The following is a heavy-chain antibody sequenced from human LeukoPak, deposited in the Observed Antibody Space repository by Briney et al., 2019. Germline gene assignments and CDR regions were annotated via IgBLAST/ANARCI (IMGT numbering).Heavy chain of an antibody. CDR1: GGSISSYY. V-gene: IGHV4-4*09. CDR2: IYTSGST. CDR3: ARTGGRTKYYMDV. J-gene: IGHJ6*03. D-gene: IGHD1-14*01. Sequence: SETLSLTCSVSGGSISSYYCSWIRQPPGKGLEWIGHIYTSGSTNYNPSLKSRVTVSIDTSKNQFSLKLSPVTAADTAVYYCARTGGRTKYYMDVWGKGTTVTVSS.